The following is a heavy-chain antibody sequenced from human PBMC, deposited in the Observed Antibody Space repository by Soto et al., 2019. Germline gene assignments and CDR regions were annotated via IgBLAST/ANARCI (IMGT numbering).Heavy chain of an antibody. CDR2: IYWNDDK. CDR3: ARSYYDFWSGQNKFDY. D-gene: IGHD3-3*01. V-gene: IGHV2-5*01. J-gene: IGHJ4*02. CDR1: GFSLSTSGVG. Sequence: QITLKESGPTLVKPTQTLTLTCTFSGFSLSTSGVGVGWIRQPPGKALEWLALIYWNDDKRYSPSLKSRLTVTKDTSKNQVVLTMTNMDPVDTATYYCARSYYDFWSGQNKFDYWGQGTLVTVSS.